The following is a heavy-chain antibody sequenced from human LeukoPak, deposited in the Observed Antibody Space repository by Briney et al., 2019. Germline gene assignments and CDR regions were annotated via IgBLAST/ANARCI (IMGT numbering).Heavy chain of an antibody. D-gene: IGHD1-7*01. Sequence: PSETLSLTCAVYGGSFSGYYWSWIRQPPGKGLEWIGEINHSGSTNYNPSLKSRVTISVDTSKNQFSLKLSSVTAADTAVYFCARAVPEFRTWGQGTLVTVSS. CDR2: INHSGST. CDR3: ARAVPEFRT. J-gene: IGHJ4*02. V-gene: IGHV4-34*01. CDR1: GGSFSGYY.